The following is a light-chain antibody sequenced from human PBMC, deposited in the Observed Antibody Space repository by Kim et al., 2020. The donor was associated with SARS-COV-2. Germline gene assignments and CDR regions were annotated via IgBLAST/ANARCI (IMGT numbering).Light chain of an antibody. V-gene: IGLV1-44*01. Sequence: GQTVTISCSGGTSNVGSNTVNWYQQLPGTAPKLLMYANDRRPSGVPDRFAGSKSGTSASLAISGLQSEDEADYYCAVWDDSLDGPVFGGGTKLTVL. J-gene: IGLJ3*02. CDR3: AVWDDSLDGPV. CDR2: AND. CDR1: TSNVGSNT.